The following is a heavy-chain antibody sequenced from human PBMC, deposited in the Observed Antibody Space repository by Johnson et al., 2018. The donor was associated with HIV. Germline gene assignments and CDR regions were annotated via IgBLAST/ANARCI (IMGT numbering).Heavy chain of an antibody. CDR3: ARAEPWDRRHYAFDI. V-gene: IGHV3-66*01. Sequence: VQLVESGGGVVQPGGSLRLSCEASGFTVRSNYISWVRQAPGKGLEWVSVIYSGGDTYYADSMRGRLTISRDNSKNTVYLQMNSLRAEDTAVYYCARAEPWDRRHYAFDIWGRGTLVTISS. CDR1: GFTVRSNY. D-gene: IGHD1-1*01. CDR2: IYSGGDT. J-gene: IGHJ3*02.